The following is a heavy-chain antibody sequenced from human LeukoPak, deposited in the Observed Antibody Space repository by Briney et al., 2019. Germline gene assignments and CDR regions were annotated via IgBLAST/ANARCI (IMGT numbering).Heavy chain of an antibody. CDR2: INPNSGGT. V-gene: IGHV1-2*02. Sequence: ASVKVSCKPSGYTFTGYYIHWVRQAPGQGLEWMGWINPNSGGTYYAQKFQGSVTMTRDTSISTAYMEVTRLKSDDTAVYYCARGRRILVGDINAGDYLDYWGQGTLVTVSS. D-gene: IGHD1-26*01. CDR3: ARGRRILVGDINAGDYLDY. CDR1: GYTFTGYY. J-gene: IGHJ4*02.